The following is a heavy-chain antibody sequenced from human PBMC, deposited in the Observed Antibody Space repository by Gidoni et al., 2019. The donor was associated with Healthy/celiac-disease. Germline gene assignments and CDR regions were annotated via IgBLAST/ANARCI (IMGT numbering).Heavy chain of an antibody. V-gene: IGHV3-30-3*01. CDR2: ISYDGSNK. Sequence: QVQLVESGGGVVQPGRSLRLSCAASGFPFSRYAMHWVRQAPGKGLEWVAVISYDGSNKYYADSVKGRFTISRDNSKNTLYLQMNSLRAEDTAVYYCAREPRVTGTTRGFDYWGQGTLVTVSS. J-gene: IGHJ4*02. CDR3: AREPRVTGTTRGFDY. D-gene: IGHD1-7*01. CDR1: GFPFSRYA.